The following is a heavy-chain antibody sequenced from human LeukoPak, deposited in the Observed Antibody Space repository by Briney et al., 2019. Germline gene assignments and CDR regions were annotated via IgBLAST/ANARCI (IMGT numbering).Heavy chain of an antibody. CDR1: GGSISSGGYS. D-gene: IGHD3-22*01. V-gene: IGHV4-30-2*01. CDR3: ARSTYYYDTRDAFDI. Sequence: SETLSLTCAVSGGSISSGGYSWSWIRQPPGKGLEWIGYIYHSGSTYYNPSPKSRVTISVDRSKNQFSLKLSSVTAADTAVYYCARSTYYYDTRDAFDIWGQGTMVTVSS. J-gene: IGHJ3*02. CDR2: IYHSGST.